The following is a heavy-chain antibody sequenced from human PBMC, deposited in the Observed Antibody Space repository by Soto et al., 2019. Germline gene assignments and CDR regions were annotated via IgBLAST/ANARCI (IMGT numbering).Heavy chain of an antibody. CDR1: GFVFNNYA. J-gene: IGHJ4*02. CDR2: ISCNGDKT. Sequence: EVHLLESGGGLAQPGRSLRLSCAASGFVFNNYAMTWVRQAPGKGLEWVSSISCNGDKTYYAESLKGRVTISRDNSENTLYLQIDSLRAEDTAIYFCAKDIGGYLVGPLHYWGQGTLVTVSS. D-gene: IGHD3-22*01. CDR3: AKDIGGYLVGPLHY. V-gene: IGHV3-23*01.